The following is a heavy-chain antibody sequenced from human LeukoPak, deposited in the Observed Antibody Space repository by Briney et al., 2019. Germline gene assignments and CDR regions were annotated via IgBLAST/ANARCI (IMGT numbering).Heavy chain of an antibody. CDR3: TTFYSRLTDY. J-gene: IGHJ4*02. V-gene: IGHV3-74*01. CDR1: GFTFSSYW. Sequence: PGGSLRLSCAASGFTFSSYWMHWVRHAPGKGLVWVSHINSDGSSTSYADSVKGRFTISRDNAKNMLYLQMNSLRAEDTAVYYCTTFYSRLTDYWGQGTLVTVSS. CDR2: INSDGSST. D-gene: IGHD2/OR15-2a*01.